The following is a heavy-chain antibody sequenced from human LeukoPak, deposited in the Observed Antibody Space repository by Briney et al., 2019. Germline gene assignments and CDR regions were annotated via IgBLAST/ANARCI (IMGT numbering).Heavy chain of an antibody. CDR3: ARDFDYYVDY. J-gene: IGHJ4*02. CDR2: IYYSGST. CDR1: GGSISDYY. V-gene: IGHV4-59*12. Sequence: SETLSLTCTVSGGSISDYYWSWIRQPPGKGLEWIGDIYYSGSTNYKPSLKSRVTISVDTSKNQFSLKLSSVTAADTAVYYCARDFDYYVDYWGQGTLVTVSS.